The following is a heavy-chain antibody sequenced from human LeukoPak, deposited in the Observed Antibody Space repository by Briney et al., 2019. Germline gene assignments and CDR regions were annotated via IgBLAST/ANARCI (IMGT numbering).Heavy chain of an antibody. CDR3: ARDLLGYCSGGSCRRNPNWFDP. Sequence: ASVKVSCKASGYTFTSYDINWVRQATGQGLEWMGWMNPNSGNTGYAQKFQGRVTMTRNTSISTAYMELSSLRSEDTAVYCCARDLLGYCSGGSCRRNPNWFDPWGQGTLVTVSS. CDR2: MNPNSGNT. J-gene: IGHJ5*02. D-gene: IGHD2-15*01. CDR1: GYTFTSYD. V-gene: IGHV1-8*01.